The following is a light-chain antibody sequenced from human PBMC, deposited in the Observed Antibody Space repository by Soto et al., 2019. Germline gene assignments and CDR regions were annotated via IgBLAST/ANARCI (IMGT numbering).Light chain of an antibody. Sequence: AIQLTQPPSSLSASVGDRVSMTFRASQGISNALAWYQQRPGKPPKLLIYDASSLESGVPSRFSGRGSGTDFTLTISGLQPEDFATYYCQQFNNYMLTFGGGTEVEIK. CDR1: QGISNA. CDR2: DAS. V-gene: IGKV1D-13*01. J-gene: IGKJ4*01. CDR3: QQFNNYMLT.